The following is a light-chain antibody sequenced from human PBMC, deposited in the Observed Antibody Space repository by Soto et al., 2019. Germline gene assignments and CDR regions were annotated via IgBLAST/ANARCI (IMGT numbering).Light chain of an antibody. J-gene: IGLJ2*01. CDR3: SAYTHSNTVI. CDR1: SSDVAAYNF. Sequence: QSVLTQPASVSGSPGQSITISCTGTSSDVAAYNFVSWYQQHTGEVPKLMIYEVIKRPSGISDRFSGSKSGNTASLTISGLQAEDEADYYCSAYTHSNTVIFGGGTKLTVL. V-gene: IGLV2-14*03. CDR2: EVI.